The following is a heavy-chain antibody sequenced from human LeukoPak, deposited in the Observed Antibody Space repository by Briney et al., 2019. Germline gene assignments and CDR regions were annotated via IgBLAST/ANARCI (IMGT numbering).Heavy chain of an antibody. J-gene: IGHJ4*02. D-gene: IGHD5-18*01. V-gene: IGHV3-21*01. CDR1: GFDLSSYS. CDR3: ARDHTAMVTHFDY. CDR2: ISNSRGNI. Sequence: GGSLRLSCATSGFDLSSYSMNSGRQAPGKGLEWVSSISNSRGNIFYADSVMGRFTISRDNAKNSLYLQMNSLGAEDTAIYYCARDHTAMVTHFDYWGQGTLVTVSS.